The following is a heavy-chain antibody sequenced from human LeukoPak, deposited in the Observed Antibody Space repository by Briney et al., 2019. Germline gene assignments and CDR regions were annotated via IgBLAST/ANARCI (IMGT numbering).Heavy chain of an antibody. CDR2: IGGTSGVT. D-gene: IGHD7-27*01. CDR1: GFTFSSYP. CDR3: AKDRANWGRSADY. Sequence: GESLRLSCAASGFTFSSYPMSWVRQAPGKGLEWVSAIGGTSGVTYYADSVKGRFTISRDNSKNTLYLEMKSLRAEDTARYYCAKDRANWGRSADYWGQGTLVTVSS. J-gene: IGHJ4*02. V-gene: IGHV3-23*01.